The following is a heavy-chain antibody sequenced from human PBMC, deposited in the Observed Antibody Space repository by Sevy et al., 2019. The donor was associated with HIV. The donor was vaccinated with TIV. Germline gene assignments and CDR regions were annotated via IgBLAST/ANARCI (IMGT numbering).Heavy chain of an antibody. CDR1: GFTFSNYY. Sequence: GGSLRLSCVVSGFTFSNYYMSWVRQAPGKGLEWVSVISDSGGYKSYTDSVKGRFTISGDNSKNTLYLQMNSLGVEDTAIYYCANRAGPIFDNWGQGTLVTVSS. V-gene: IGHV3-23*01. J-gene: IGHJ4*02. CDR3: ANRAGPIFDN. D-gene: IGHD6-19*01. CDR2: ISDSGGYK.